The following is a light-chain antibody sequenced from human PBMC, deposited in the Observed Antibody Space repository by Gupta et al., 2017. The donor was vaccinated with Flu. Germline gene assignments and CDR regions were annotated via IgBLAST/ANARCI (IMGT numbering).Light chain of an antibody. CDR1: QGAGTN. Sequence: EIIMTQPPATLSVSPGERATLSRRASQGAGTNLAWYQHRPGQAPRLLIYGASTRATGVPARFSGSGSGTEFTLTISSLQSEDFAVYYCLQYNRTPKTFGQGTKVDIK. V-gene: IGKV3-15*01. CDR3: LQYNRTPKT. J-gene: IGKJ1*01. CDR2: GAS.